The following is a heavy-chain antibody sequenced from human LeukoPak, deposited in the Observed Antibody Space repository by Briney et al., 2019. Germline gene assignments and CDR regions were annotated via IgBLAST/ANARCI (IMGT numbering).Heavy chain of an antibody. J-gene: IGHJ4*02. CDR2: INVDGSGA. CDR1: GFPFSTYW. D-gene: IGHD6-19*01. Sequence: PGGSLRLPCAASGFPFSTYWMHWVRQAPGKGLVWVSHINVDGSGATYADSVKGRFTISRDNAKNTLYLHMNSLRAEDTAVDYCARATRIYSSGWYYSFDYWGQGTLVTVSS. CDR3: ARATRIYSSGWYYSFDY. V-gene: IGHV3-74*01.